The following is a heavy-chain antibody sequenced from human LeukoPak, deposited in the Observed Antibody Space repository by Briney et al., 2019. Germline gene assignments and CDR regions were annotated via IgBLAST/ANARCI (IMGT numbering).Heavy chain of an antibody. CDR1: GFTFSSYA. Sequence: PGGSLRLSCAASGFTFSSYAMSWVRQAPGKGLEWVSAISGSGGSTYYADSVKGRFTISRDNSNNTLLLQMNSLRVEDTAVYYCARGVRWHDFDSWGQGTLVTVSS. J-gene: IGHJ4*02. D-gene: IGHD4-23*01. CDR2: ISGSGGST. V-gene: IGHV3-23*01. CDR3: ARGVRWHDFDS.